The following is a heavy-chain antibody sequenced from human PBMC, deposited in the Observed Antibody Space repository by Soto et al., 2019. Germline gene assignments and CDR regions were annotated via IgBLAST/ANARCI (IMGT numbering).Heavy chain of an antibody. D-gene: IGHD2-2*01. V-gene: IGHV4-34*01. CDR1: GGSFSGYY. Sequence: ETLSLTCAVYGGSFSGYYWSWIRQPPGKGLEWIGEINHSGSTNYNPSLKSRVTISVDTSKNQFSLKLSSVTAADTAVYYCARVGILGYCSSTICPRWFDPWGQGTLVTVSS. J-gene: IGHJ5*02. CDR2: INHSGST. CDR3: ARVGILGYCSSTICPRWFDP.